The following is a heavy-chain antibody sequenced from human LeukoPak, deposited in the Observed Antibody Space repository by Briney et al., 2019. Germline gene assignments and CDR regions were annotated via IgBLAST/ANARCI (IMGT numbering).Heavy chain of an antibody. V-gene: IGHV1-18*04. CDR2: ISTYNGNT. CDR1: GYTFTSYY. CDR3: ASQSPACDY. Sequence: ASVKVSFKASGYTFTSYYMHRVRQAPGQGLEWMGWISTYNGNTNYAQKFQGRVTMTTDTSTSTAYLELRSLRSDDTAVYYCASQSPACDYWGQGTQVTVSS. J-gene: IGHJ4*02.